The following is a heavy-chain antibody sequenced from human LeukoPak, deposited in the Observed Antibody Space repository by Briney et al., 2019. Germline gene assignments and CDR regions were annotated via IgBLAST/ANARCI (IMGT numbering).Heavy chain of an antibody. Sequence: GGSLRLSCTTSGFTFGDCAMSWFRQAPGKGLEWVAFIRFDGSNKYYTDSVQGRFTISRDNSKNIVDLQMNSLRAEDTAVYYCARDYDSGTYYINHWGQGTLVTVSS. D-gene: IGHD3-10*01. J-gene: IGHJ4*02. CDR2: IRFDGSNK. CDR3: ARDYDSGTYYINH. CDR1: GFTFGDCA. V-gene: IGHV3-30*02.